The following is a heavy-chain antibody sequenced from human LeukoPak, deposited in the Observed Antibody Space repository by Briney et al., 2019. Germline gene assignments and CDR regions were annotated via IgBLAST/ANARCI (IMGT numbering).Heavy chain of an antibody. J-gene: IGHJ5*02. CDR3: ANPYYYGSGSPDP. V-gene: IGHV3-23*01. D-gene: IGHD3-10*01. CDR2: ISGSAYST. Sequence: GGSLRLSCAASGFTFSSYAMSWVRQAPGKGLEWVSAISGSAYSTYYADSVKGRFTISRDNSKNTLYLQMNSLRAEDTAVYYCANPYYYGSGSPDPWGQGTLVTVSS. CDR1: GFTFSSYA.